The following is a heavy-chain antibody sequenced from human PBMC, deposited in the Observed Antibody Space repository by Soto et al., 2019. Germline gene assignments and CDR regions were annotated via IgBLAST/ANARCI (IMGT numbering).Heavy chain of an antibody. CDR3: ASPALFTAEYSDIAVEGDFDY. J-gene: IGHJ4*02. Sequence: EVQLLESGGGLVQPGGSLRLSCAASGFTFSSYAMSWVRQAPGKGLEWVSAISGSGGSTYYADSVKGRFTISRDNSKNTLYLQMNSLRAEDTAVYYCASPALFTAEYSDIAVEGDFDYWGQGTLVTVSS. CDR2: ISGSGGST. D-gene: IGHD6-19*01. CDR1: GFTFSSYA. V-gene: IGHV3-23*01.